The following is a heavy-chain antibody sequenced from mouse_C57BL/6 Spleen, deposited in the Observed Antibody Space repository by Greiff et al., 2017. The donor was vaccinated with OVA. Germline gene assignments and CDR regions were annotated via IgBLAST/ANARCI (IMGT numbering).Heavy chain of an antibody. CDR2: IHPNSGST. CDR1: GYTFTSYW. V-gene: IGHV1-64*01. D-gene: IGHD4-1*01. Sequence: QVQLQQPGAELVKPGASVKLSCKASGYTFTSYWMHRVKQRPGQGLEWIGMIHPNSGSTNYNEKFKSKATLTVDKSSSTAYMQLSSLTSEDSAVYYCARWALGLRDYWGQGTTLTVSS. CDR3: ARWALGLRDY. J-gene: IGHJ2*01.